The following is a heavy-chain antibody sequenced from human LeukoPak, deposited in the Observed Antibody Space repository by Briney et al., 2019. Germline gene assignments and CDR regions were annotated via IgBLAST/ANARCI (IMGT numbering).Heavy chain of an antibody. Sequence: PGGSLRLSCAASGFTFSSYVMNWVRQAPGKGLEWVSAISASGGRTYYADSAKGRFTISRDNSKNTLYLQMNSLRAEDTALYYCARDGSSGWYDYFDYWGQGTLVTVSS. CDR3: ARDGSSGWYDYFDY. V-gene: IGHV3-23*01. CDR1: GFTFSSYV. D-gene: IGHD6-19*01. J-gene: IGHJ4*02. CDR2: ISASGGRT.